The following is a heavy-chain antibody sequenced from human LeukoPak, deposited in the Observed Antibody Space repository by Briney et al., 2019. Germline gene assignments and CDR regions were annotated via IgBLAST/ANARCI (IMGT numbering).Heavy chain of an antibody. CDR3: AKERAQGYDIPYLVY. Sequence: SSVGAASWKKQEWVSAISASGGSTYYVDSVKGRFTISRDTSKNTLFLQMNSLRAEDTAIYHCAKERAQGYDIPYLVYWGQGALVTVSS. J-gene: IGHJ4*02. CDR2: ISASGGST. V-gene: IGHV3-23*01. D-gene: IGHD3-9*01.